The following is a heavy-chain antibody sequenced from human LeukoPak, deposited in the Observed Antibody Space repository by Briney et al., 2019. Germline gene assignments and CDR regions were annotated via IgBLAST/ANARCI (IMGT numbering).Heavy chain of an antibody. Sequence: PGGSLRLSCAASGFTFSSYMMTWVRQAPGKGLEWVSTISSTGVNTYYADSVKGRFTISRDNSRNTLYLQMSSLRAEDTAIYYCARYCSGILCYSGVDDWGQGTLVPVS. J-gene: IGHJ4*02. CDR2: ISSTGVNT. V-gene: IGHV3-23*01. CDR3: ARYCSGILCYSGVDD. CDR1: GFTFSSYM. D-gene: IGHD2-15*01.